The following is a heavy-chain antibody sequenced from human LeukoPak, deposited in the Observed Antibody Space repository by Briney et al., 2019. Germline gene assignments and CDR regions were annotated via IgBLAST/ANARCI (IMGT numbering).Heavy chain of an antibody. D-gene: IGHD4-17*01. J-gene: IGHJ4*02. CDR2: ISSSGSTI. CDR3: ARDNGLGFAY. V-gene: IGHV3-48*03. Sequence: PGGSLRLSCAASGFTFSSYEMNWVRQAPGKGLEWVSYISSSGSTIYYADSVKGRFTISRDNAKNSLYLQMSSLRAEDTAVYYCARDNGLGFAYWGQGTLVTVSS. CDR1: GFTFSSYE.